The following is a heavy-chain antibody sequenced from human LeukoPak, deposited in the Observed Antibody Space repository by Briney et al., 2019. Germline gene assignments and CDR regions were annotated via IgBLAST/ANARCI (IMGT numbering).Heavy chain of an antibody. J-gene: IGHJ4*02. D-gene: IGHD3-22*01. CDR1: GGSISSSSYY. V-gene: IGHV4-39*01. Sequence: PSDTLFLTCIVSGGSISSSSYYWGWIRQPPGKGLEWIENIYYSGNTYYNPSLKSRVTISVHTSKKQVSLRLTSVTAADTAVYYCARGGYHYDTSGYLLDFWGQGTLVSISS. CDR2: IYYSGNT. CDR3: ARGGYHYDTSGYLLDF.